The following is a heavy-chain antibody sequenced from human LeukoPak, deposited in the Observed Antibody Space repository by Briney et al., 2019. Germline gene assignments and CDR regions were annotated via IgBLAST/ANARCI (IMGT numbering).Heavy chain of an antibody. CDR3: ARGDGYSYAGALDF. V-gene: IGHV3-11*06. CDR1: GFTVSDYY. J-gene: IGHJ4*02. Sequence: PGGSLRLSCAASGFTVSDYYMNWIRQAPGKGLEWVSYVSKSGSYTKHADSVQGRFTISRKNAKNSLYLQMNSLRAEDTAISYCARGDGYSYAGALDFWGRGTLVTVSS. D-gene: IGHD3-22*01. CDR2: VSKSGSYT.